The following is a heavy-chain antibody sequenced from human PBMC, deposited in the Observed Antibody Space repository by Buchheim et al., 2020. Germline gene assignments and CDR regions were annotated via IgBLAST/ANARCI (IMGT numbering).Heavy chain of an antibody. V-gene: IGHV5-51*01. J-gene: IGHJ4*02. CDR2: IYPGDSDT. Sequence: EVQLVQSGAEVKKSGESLKISCKGSGYSFTTYWIGWVRQMPGKGLEWMGIIYPGDSDTRYSPSFQGQVTISADKYITTAYPQWSSLKASDTALYYCARHSHSGIAARRLGVSNWGQGTL. D-gene: IGHD6-6*01. CDR3: ARHSHSGIAARRLGVSN. CDR1: GYSFTTYW.